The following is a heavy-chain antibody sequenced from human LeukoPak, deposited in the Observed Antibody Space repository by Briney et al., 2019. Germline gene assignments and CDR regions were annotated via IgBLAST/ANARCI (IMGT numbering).Heavy chain of an antibody. J-gene: IGHJ6*03. CDR2: IRYDGSNK. V-gene: IGHV3-30*02. CDR3: AKSGGGYSYGLPYYYYYYMDV. Sequence: PGGSLRLSCAASGFTLSSYSMNWVRQAPGKGLEGVAFIRYDGSNKYYADSVKGRFTISRDNSKNTLYLQMNSLRAEDTAVYYCAKSGGGYSYGLPYYYYYYMDVWGKGTTATVSS. CDR1: GFTLSSYS. D-gene: IGHD5-18*01.